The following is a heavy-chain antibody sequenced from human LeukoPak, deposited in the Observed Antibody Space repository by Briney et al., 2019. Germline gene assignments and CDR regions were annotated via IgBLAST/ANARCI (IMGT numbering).Heavy chain of an antibody. CDR3: ARDLLRYFDWLGWFDP. CDR1: GFTFSSHS. Sequence: GGSLRLSCAASGFTFSSHSMNWVRQAPGKGLEWVSSISSSSSYIYYADSVKGRFTISGDNAKNSLYLQMNSLRAEDTAVYYCARDLLRYFDWLGWFDPWGQGTLVTVSS. V-gene: IGHV3-21*01. D-gene: IGHD3-9*01. CDR2: ISSSSSYI. J-gene: IGHJ5*02.